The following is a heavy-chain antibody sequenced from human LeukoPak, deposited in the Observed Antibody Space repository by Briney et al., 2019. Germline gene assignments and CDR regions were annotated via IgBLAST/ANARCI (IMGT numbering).Heavy chain of an antibody. CDR1: GYTFTSYY. CDR3: ARDRRGALSFPFGEPLLFDY. V-gene: IGHV1-46*01. CDR2: IICSGGST. Sequence: GASVKVSCKASGYTFTSYYIYWVRQAPGQGLEWMGIIICSGGSTDYAQKFQGRVTMTRDMSTSTVYMELSSLKSEDTAVYYCARDRRGALSFPFGEPLLFDYWGQGTLVTVSS. J-gene: IGHJ4*02. D-gene: IGHD1-26*01.